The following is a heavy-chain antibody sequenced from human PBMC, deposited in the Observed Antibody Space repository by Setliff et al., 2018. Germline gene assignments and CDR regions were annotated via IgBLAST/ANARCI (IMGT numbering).Heavy chain of an antibody. V-gene: IGHV3-48*03. CDR2: ITSSGSTT. CDR3: ARGPWKHSAYYYYYYMDV. D-gene: IGHD1-1*01. J-gene: IGHJ6*03. Sequence: GGSLRLSCAASEFTFNSYEMNWVRQAPGKGLEWISYITSSGSTTHYADSVKGRFTISRDNAKNSLYLQMNSLRAEDTAVYYCARGPWKHSAYYYYYYMDVWGKGTTVTVSS. CDR1: EFTFNSYE.